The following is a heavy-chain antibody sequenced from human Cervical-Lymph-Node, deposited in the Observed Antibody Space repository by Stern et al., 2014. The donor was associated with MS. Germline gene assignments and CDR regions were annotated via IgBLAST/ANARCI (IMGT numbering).Heavy chain of an antibody. V-gene: IGHV3-30*18. CDR3: AKDSSYSSGWSEYLQD. Sequence: VQLLQSGGGVVQPGRSLRLSCAASGFTFGRYGMHWVRQTPGKGLEWVAVISYGGSDQSYADSVKGRFTISRDNSKNTLYLQMNSLRPEDTAVYYCAKDSSYSSGWSEYLQDWGQGTLVTVSS. CDR2: ISYGGSDQ. D-gene: IGHD6-19*01. J-gene: IGHJ1*01. CDR1: GFTFGRYG.